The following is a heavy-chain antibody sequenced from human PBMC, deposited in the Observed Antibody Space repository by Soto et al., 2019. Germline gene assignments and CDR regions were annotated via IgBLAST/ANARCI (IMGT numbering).Heavy chain of an antibody. J-gene: IGHJ5*02. CDR3: ARDVLDTAMGTLWFDP. Sequence: PGGSLRLSCAASGFTVSSNYMSWVRPAPGKGLEWVSVIYSGGSTYYADSVKGRFTISRDNSKNTLYLQMNSLRAEDTAVYYCARDVLDTAMGTLWFDPWGQGVMVTVSS. V-gene: IGHV3-66*01. CDR1: GFTVSSNY. D-gene: IGHD5-18*01. CDR2: IYSGGST.